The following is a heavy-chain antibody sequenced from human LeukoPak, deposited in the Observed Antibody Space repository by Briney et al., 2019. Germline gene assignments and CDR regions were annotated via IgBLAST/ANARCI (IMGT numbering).Heavy chain of an antibody. V-gene: IGHV3-7*03. D-gene: IGHD3-10*01. Sequence: GGSLRLSCAASGFTFGSYWMSWVRQAPGKGLEWVANIKQDGSENYYVDSVKGRFTISRDNAKNSLYLQMNSLRAEDTAVYYCARAKSLFDSWGQGTLVTVSS. CDR2: IKQDGSEN. CDR3: ARAKSLFDS. J-gene: IGHJ4*02. CDR1: GFTFGSYW.